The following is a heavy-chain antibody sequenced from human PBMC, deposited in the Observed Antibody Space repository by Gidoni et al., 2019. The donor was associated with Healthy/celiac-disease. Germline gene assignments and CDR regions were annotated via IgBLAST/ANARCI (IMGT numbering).Heavy chain of an antibody. Sequence: QVQLQQGGAGLLKPPETLSLTCAVYGGSLSGYYLSWVRQPPGKGLEWMGVINHSGSNHYNPPLTRRVPISVDTSNIQFSRKLSSVTAADTAVYYCARGADYGDYRFDYWGQGTLVTVSS. CDR3: ARGADYGDYRFDY. D-gene: IGHD4-17*01. V-gene: IGHV4-34*01. J-gene: IGHJ4*02. CDR1: GGSLSGYY. CDR2: INHSGSN.